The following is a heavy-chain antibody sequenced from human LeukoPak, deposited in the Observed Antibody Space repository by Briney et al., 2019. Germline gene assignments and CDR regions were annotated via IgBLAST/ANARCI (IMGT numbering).Heavy chain of an antibody. CDR3: ARSRSGYYEDY. V-gene: IGHV3-7*01. J-gene: IGHJ4*02. D-gene: IGHD3-22*01. Sequence: GGSLRLSCAASGFTFSNFWMSWVRQAPGKGLEWVANINQDGSERYYVDSVKGRFTISRDNAKNSLSLQVNSLSAEDTAVYYCARSRSGYYEDYWGQGTLVTVSS. CDR1: GFTFSNFW. CDR2: INQDGSER.